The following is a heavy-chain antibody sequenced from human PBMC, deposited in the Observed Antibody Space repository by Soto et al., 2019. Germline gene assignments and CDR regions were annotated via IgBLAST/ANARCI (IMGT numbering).Heavy chain of an antibody. Sequence: SETLSLTCTVSGGSISSGGYYWSWIRQHPGKGLEWIGYIYYSGSTYYNPSLKSRVTISVDTSKNQFSLELSSVTAADTAVYYCARVGPAHAFDIWGQGTMVTVSS. CDR1: GGSISSGGYY. CDR3: ARVGPAHAFDI. D-gene: IGHD2-2*01. V-gene: IGHV4-31*03. CDR2: IYYSGST. J-gene: IGHJ3*02.